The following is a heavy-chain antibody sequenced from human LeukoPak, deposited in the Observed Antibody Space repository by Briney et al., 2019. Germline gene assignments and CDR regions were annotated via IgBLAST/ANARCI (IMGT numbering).Heavy chain of an antibody. Sequence: SETLSLTCAVSRYSLSRGYDWGWIGQPPGKGLEWIGSIYHSGSTYYNPSLKSGVTISVDTSTNQFSLKLSSVTAADTAVYYCARAPPYYEILTGYYPDWFDPWGQGTLVTVSS. CDR2: IYHSGST. D-gene: IGHD3-9*01. J-gene: IGHJ5*02. V-gene: IGHV4-38-2*01. CDR1: RYSLSRGYD. CDR3: ARAPPYYEILTGYYPDWFDP.